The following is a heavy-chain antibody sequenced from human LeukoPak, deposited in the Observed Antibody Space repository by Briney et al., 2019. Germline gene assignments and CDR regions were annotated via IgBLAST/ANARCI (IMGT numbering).Heavy chain of an antibody. CDR2: ISSGSGYI. Sequence: GGSLRLSCVASGFTSSIFGMYWVRQAPGKGLEWVSSISSGSGYIYYADSVKGRFTISRDNAKNSLYLQMNSLRADDTAVYYCARDPDGSEAYFDYWGQGTLVTVSS. J-gene: IGHJ4*02. CDR3: ARDPDGSEAYFDY. V-gene: IGHV3-21*01. CDR1: GFTSSIFG. D-gene: IGHD5-24*01.